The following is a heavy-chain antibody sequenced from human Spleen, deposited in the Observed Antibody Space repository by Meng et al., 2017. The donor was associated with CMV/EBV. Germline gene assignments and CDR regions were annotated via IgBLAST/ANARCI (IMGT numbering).Heavy chain of an antibody. J-gene: IGHJ3*02. CDR2: INWNGGST. CDR3: ASPAVAGTRRVYHI. CDR1: GFTFDDYG. D-gene: IGHD6-19*01. Sequence: GGSLRLSCAASGFTFDDYGMSWVRQAPGKGLEWVSGINWNGGSTGYADSVKGRFTISRDNAKNSLYLQMNSLRAEDTAVYYCASPAVAGTRRVYHIWGQGTMVTVSS. V-gene: IGHV3-20*04.